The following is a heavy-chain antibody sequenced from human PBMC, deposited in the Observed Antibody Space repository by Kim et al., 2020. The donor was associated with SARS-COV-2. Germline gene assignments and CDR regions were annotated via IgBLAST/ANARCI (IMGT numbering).Heavy chain of an antibody. V-gene: IGHV4-34*01. D-gene: IGHD3-10*02. J-gene: IGHJ6*02. CDR3: AGGNIQTVFAMDV. Sequence: TYTPSLQSRVSISLDKSKNQFSLRLNSMTAADTAVYYCAGGNIQTVFAMDVWGQGTTVTVSS.